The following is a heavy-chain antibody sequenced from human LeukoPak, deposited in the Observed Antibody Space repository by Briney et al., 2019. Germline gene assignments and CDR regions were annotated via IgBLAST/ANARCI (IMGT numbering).Heavy chain of an antibody. Sequence: SETLSLTCTVSGASISSDYWNWIRQPPGKGLEWIGHVYHSGSTNYNPSLKSRVTISVDTSKNQFSLRLSSVTAADTAVYYCARAGNYYYSSGYYSHFDYWGQGTLVTVSS. V-gene: IGHV4-59*01. D-gene: IGHD3-22*01. CDR1: GASISSDY. CDR3: ARAGNYYYSSGYYSHFDY. J-gene: IGHJ4*02. CDR2: VYHSGST.